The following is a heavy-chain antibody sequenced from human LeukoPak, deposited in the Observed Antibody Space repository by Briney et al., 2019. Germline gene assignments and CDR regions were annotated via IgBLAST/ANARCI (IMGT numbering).Heavy chain of an antibody. V-gene: IGHV1-8*03. CDR2: MNPNSGNT. J-gene: IGHJ5*02. D-gene: IGHD2-15*01. CDR1: GYTFTSYD. CDR3: ARGEVRYCSGGSCSLGGFDP. Sequence: ASVKVSCKASGYTFTSYDINWVRQATGQGLEWMGWMNPNSGNTGYAQKFRGRVTITRNTSISTAYMELSSLRSEDTAVYYCARGEVRYCSGGSCSLGGFDPWGQGTLVTVSS.